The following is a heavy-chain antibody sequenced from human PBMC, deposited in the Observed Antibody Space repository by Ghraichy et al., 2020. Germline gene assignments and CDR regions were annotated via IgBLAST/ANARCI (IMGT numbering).Heavy chain of an antibody. D-gene: IGHD2-2*01. CDR1: GYTCPNYA. CDR2: LNPHHGDT. Sequence: ASVKVSCKASGYTCPNYAITWARQAPGHGLDWLGWLNPHHGDTNYARKLQGRVTMTTDLSTNTAYMELGSLRSDDTPVYYCARGCSKGICLHPSGQGTLVTVSS. V-gene: IGHV1-18*04. J-gene: IGHJ5*02. CDR3: ARGCSKGICLHP.